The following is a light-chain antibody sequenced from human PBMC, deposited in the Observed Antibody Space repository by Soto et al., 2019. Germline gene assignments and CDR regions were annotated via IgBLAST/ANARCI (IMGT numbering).Light chain of an antibody. V-gene: IGKV1-17*01. Sequence: DIQMTQSPSSLSASVGDRVTITCRASQGVRNDLAWYQQKSGKAPKRLIYGASRLESGVPSRFSGSGSGTEFTLTISSLQPEDFATSHCLQHNNCPYTFGQGTKLEIK. CDR2: GAS. CDR3: LQHNNCPYT. J-gene: IGKJ2*01. CDR1: QGVRND.